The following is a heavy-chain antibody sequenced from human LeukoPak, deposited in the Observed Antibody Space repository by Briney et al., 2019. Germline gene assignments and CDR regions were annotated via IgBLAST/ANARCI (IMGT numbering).Heavy chain of an antibody. D-gene: IGHD3-3*01. CDR3: ARWSGAGGLIDY. V-gene: IGHV1-2*02. CDR2: INPNSGGT. Sequence: ASVKVSCKASGYTFINYAIHWVRQAPGQRLEWMGWINPNSGGTNYAQKFQGRVTMTRDTSISTAYMELSRLRSDGTAVYYCARWSGAGGLIDYWGQGTLVTVSS. J-gene: IGHJ4*02. CDR1: GYTFINYA.